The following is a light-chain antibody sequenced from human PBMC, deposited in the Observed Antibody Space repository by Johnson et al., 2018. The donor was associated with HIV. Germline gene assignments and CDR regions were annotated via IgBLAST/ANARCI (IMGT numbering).Light chain of an antibody. J-gene: IGLJ1*01. V-gene: IGLV1-51*02. Sequence: QSVLTQPPSVSAAPGQKVTISCSGSSSDMGNYAVSWYQQLPGTAPKLLIYENNKRPSGIPDRFSASKSGTSATLGITGLQTGDEGDYYCGTWHTSLSGGGVFGTGTKVTVL. CDR1: SSDMGNYA. CDR3: GTWHTSLSGGGV. CDR2: ENN.